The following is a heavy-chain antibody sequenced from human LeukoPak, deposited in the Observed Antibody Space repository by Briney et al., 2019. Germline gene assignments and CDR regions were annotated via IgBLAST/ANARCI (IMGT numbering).Heavy chain of an antibody. V-gene: IGHV3-74*01. Sequence: PGGSLRLSCAASGFTFSSYWMHWVRKAPGKGLVWVSRINSDGSSTNYADSVRGRFTISRDNAKNTVYLQMNSLRAEDTALYYCTRDVGSGWVHFDYWGQGTPVTVSS. CDR2: INSDGSST. CDR1: GFTFSSYW. J-gene: IGHJ4*02. D-gene: IGHD6-19*01. CDR3: TRDVGSGWVHFDY.